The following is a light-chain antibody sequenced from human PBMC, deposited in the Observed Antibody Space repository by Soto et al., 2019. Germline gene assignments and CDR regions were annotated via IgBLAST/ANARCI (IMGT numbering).Light chain of an antibody. V-gene: IGKV3-11*01. Sequence: EIVLTQSPATLSLSPGDSATLSCRASQSISNFLAWYPQKPGQAPRLLIYDASPRVTGVPGRFSGSGSGTDFTLTVSSLDLVDFAVYHCQQRTTGTFGGGTKVEI. CDR3: QQRTTGT. CDR1: QSISNF. CDR2: DAS. J-gene: IGKJ4*01.